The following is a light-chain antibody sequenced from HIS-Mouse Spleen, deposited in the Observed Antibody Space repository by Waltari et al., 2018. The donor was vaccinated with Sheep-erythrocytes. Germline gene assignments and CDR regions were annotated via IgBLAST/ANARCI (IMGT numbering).Light chain of an antibody. V-gene: IGLV1-51*01. CDR3: GTWDSSLSAVV. J-gene: IGLJ2*01. CDR1: SSNIGNNY. CDR2: DNN. Sequence: QSVLTQPPSVSAAPGQKVTTPCSGRSSNIGNNYVSWYQPLPGTAPKLLIYDNNKRPSGIPDRFSGSKSGTSATLGITGLQTGDEADYYCGTWDSSLSAVVFGGGTKLTVL.